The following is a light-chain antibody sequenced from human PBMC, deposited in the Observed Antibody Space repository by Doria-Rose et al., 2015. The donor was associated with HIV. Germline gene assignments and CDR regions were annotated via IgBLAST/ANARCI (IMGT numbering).Light chain of an antibody. CDR3: RQYSQWPPYT. Sequence: TQSPATLSVSPGERATLSCGASQGIGSDLAWYQQKPGQAPRLLIYRASIRATGIPPRFTGGGSGTEFTLTISSLQSEDFAVYFCRQYSQWPPYTFGQGTKLEVK. CDR2: RAS. CDR1: QGIGSD. J-gene: IGKJ2*01. V-gene: IGKV3-15*01.